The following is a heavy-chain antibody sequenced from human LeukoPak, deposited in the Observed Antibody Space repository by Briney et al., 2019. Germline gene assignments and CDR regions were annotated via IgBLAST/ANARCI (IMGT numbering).Heavy chain of an antibody. CDR2: INTGEGNT. CDR1: GYTFTSYA. J-gene: IGHJ4*02. V-gene: IGHV1-3*04. D-gene: IGHD2/OR15-2a*01. Sequence: ASVKLSCKASGYTFTSYAIHWVRQAPGQRLQWMRWINTGEGNTEYSQRFQDRVTITRDTSATTAYMELSSLRFEDTAVYYCARIYEKRYYFDYWGQGTLVTVSS. CDR3: ARIYEKRYYFDY.